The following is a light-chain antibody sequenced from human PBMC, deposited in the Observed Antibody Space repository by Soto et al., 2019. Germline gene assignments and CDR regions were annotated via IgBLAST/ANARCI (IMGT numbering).Light chain of an antibody. CDR3: STWDDSLKAVV. J-gene: IGLJ2*01. CDR2: SNN. Sequence: QSVLAQPPSASETPGQRVNMSCSGSSSNIGSSSVNWYQHLPGAAPKLLIFSNNQRPSGVPDRFSASKSGTSASLAISGLQSEDEAHYYCSTWDDSLKAVVFGGGTKVTVL. CDR1: SSNIGSSS. V-gene: IGLV1-44*01.